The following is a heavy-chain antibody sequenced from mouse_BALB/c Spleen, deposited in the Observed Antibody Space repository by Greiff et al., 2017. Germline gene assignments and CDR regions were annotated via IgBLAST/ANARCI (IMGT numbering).Heavy chain of an antibody. CDR2: IYPGSGST. D-gene: IGHD1-1*01. CDR1: GYTFTDYV. CDR3: ARYYYGSSYYFDY. J-gene: IGHJ2*01. V-gene: IGHV1-77*01. Sequence: VQLVESGPELVKPGASVKMSCKASGYTFTDYVISWVKQRTGQGLEWIGEIYPGSGSTYYNEKFKGKATLTADKSSNTAYMQLSSLTSEDSAVYFCARYYYGSSYYFDYWGQGTTLTVSS.